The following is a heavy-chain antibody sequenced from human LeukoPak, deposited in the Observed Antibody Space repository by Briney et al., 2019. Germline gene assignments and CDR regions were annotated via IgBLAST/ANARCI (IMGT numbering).Heavy chain of an antibody. CDR2: ISSNGGST. V-gene: IGHV3-64*01. CDR3: ARDQYDSNGPYYFDY. CDR1: GFTFSSYA. J-gene: IGHJ4*02. Sequence: GGSLRLSCAASGFTFSSYAMHWVRQAPGKGLEYVSAISSNGGSTYYANSVKGRFTISRDNSKNTLYLQMGSLRAEDMAVYYCARDQYDSNGPYYFDYWGQGTLVTVSS. D-gene: IGHD3-22*01.